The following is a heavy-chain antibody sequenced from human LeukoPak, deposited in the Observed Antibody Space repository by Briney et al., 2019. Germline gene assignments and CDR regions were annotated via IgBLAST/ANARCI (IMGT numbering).Heavy chain of an antibody. CDR2: IYTSGST. Sequence: SETLSLTCTVSGGSISSGSYYWSWIRQPAGKGLEWIGRIYTSGSTNYNPSLKSRVTISVDTSKNQFSLKLNSVTAADTAVYYCARRHIAADAFDYWGQGTLVTVSS. D-gene: IGHD6-13*01. V-gene: IGHV4-61*02. J-gene: IGHJ4*02. CDR3: ARRHIAADAFDY. CDR1: GGSISSGSYY.